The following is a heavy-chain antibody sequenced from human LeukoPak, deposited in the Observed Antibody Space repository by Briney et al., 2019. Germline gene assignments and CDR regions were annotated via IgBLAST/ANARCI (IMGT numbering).Heavy chain of an antibody. J-gene: IGHJ5*02. CDR3: ARARLTSRRAYSSSLSWFDP. D-gene: IGHD6-13*01. Sequence: ASVTVSCKASGYTFTSYDINWVRQAPGQGLEWMGWMNPNSGNTDYAQKFQGRVTMTRNTSISTAYMELSSLRSEDTAVYYCARARLTSRRAYSSSLSWFDPWGQGTLVTVSS. CDR2: MNPNSGNT. V-gene: IGHV1-8*01. CDR1: GYTFTSYD.